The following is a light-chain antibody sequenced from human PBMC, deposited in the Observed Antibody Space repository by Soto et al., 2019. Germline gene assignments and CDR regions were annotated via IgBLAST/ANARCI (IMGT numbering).Light chain of an antibody. CDR3: QQYNTWPLT. CDR2: DAS. Sequence: EAVMTQSPATLSVSPGERPTLSCRASQSVSSNLAWYQQKPGQAPRLLIYDASTRATGIPARFSGSGSGTDFTLTISSRQSEDFAVYYCQQYNTWPLTFGPGTKVDIK. J-gene: IGKJ3*01. CDR1: QSVSSN. V-gene: IGKV3-15*01.